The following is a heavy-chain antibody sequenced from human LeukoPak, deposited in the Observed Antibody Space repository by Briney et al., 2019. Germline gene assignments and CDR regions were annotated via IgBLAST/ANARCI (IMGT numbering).Heavy chain of an antibody. D-gene: IGHD6-13*01. V-gene: IGHV4-39*07. J-gene: IGHJ6*02. Sequence: PSETLSLTCTVSGGSISISTHYWGWIRQPPGKGLEWIASIHYSGSTYYNPSLKSRVTLSIDTSKHQFSLKLSSVTAADTAVYYCARVVYSLTGMDVWGQGTTVTVSS. CDR2: IHYSGST. CDR1: GGSISISTHY. CDR3: ARVVYSLTGMDV.